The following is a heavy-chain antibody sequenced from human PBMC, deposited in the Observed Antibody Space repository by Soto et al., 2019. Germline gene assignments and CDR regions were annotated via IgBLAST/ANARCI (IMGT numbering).Heavy chain of an antibody. CDR2: INAHSGGT. CDR1: GFSFTGYY. J-gene: IGHJ5*02. V-gene: IGHV1-2*02. D-gene: IGHD6-6*01. Sequence: ASVKVSCKASGFSFTGYYIHWLRQAPGQGLEWMGWINAHSGGTEYAQKFQGRVTLTRDTSIATAYLTLTSLTSDDTALYYCAKDLTRQLAYWLDPWGQGTQVTFSS. CDR3: AKDLTRQLAYWLDP.